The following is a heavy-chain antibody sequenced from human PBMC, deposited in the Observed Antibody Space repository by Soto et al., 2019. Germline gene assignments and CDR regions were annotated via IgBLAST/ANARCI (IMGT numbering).Heavy chain of an antibody. CDR3: ARIALNCSSTSCMVNWFDP. V-gene: IGHV1-69*13. CDR2: IIPIFGTA. CDR1: GGTFSSYA. D-gene: IGHD2-2*01. Sequence: SVKVSCKASGGTFSSYAISWVRQPPGQGLEWMGGIIPIFGTANYAQKFQGRVTITADESTSTAYMELSSLRSEDTAVYYCARIALNCSSTSCMVNWFDPWGQGTLVTVSS. J-gene: IGHJ5*02.